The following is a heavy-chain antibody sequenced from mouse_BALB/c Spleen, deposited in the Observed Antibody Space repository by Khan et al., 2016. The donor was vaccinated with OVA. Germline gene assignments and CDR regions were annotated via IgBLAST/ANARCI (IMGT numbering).Heavy chain of an antibody. D-gene: IGHD4-1*01. J-gene: IGHJ2*01. CDR1: GYTFTNYV. CDR2: INPYNGAT. V-gene: IGHV1S136*01. Sequence: VQLKQSGPELVKPGASVKMSCKASGYTFTNYVLHWVKQKPGQGLEWIGFINPYNGATKYYEKLKGKATPDSDKSSIAAYMKRSSLTSENSAVYYCARGNWQSNNLDYWGQGTPLTLSS. CDR3: ARGNWQSNNLDY.